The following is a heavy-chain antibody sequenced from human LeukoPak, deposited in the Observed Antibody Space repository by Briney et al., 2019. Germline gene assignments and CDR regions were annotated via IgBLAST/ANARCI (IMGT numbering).Heavy chain of an antibody. Sequence: GGSLRLSCAASGFTFSSYAMHWVRQAPGKGLEWVAVISYDGSNKYYADSVKGRFTISRDNSKNTLYLQMNSLRVEDTAVYYCARDRGPPMYDAFDIWGQGTMVTVSS. V-gene: IGHV3-30-3*01. CDR2: ISYDGSNK. J-gene: IGHJ3*02. CDR1: GFTFSSYA. CDR3: ARDRGPPMYDAFDI.